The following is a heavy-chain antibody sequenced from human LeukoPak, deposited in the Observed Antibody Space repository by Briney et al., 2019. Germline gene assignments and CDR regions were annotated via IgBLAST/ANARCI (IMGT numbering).Heavy chain of an antibody. CDR2: ISSSSSYI. D-gene: IGHD3-22*01. CDR1: GFTFSSYS. J-gene: IGHJ4*02. V-gene: IGHV3-21*01. Sequence: GGSLRLSCAASGFTFSSYSMNWVRQAPGKGLEWVSSISSSSSYIYYADSVKGRFTISRDNAKNSLYLQMNSLRAEDTAVYYCARETYYYDSSGYLDNWGQGTLVTVSS. CDR3: ARETYYYDSSGYLDN.